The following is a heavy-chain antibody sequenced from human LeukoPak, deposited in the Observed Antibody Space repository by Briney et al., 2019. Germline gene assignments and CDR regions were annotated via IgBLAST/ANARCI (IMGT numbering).Heavy chain of an antibody. CDR1: GGSISSGGYS. CDR2: IYDSGST. J-gene: IGHJ4*02. D-gene: IGHD2-2*01. V-gene: IGHV4-30-2*01. Sequence: PSETLSLTCAVSGGSISSGGYSWSWIRQPPGKGLEWIGYIYDSGSTFYNPSLKSRVTVSVDRSKNQFSLKLSSVTAADTAVYYCAREYVVVPAARGGPGLGYWGQGTLVTVSS. CDR3: AREYVVVPAARGGPGLGY.